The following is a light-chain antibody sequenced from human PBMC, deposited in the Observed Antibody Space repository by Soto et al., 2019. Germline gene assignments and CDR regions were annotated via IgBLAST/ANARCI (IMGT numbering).Light chain of an antibody. CDR1: QSISSW. J-gene: IGKJ3*01. V-gene: IGKV1-5*01. CDR3: QQYNNSPFT. Sequence: DIQMTQSPSTLSASVGDRVTITCRASQSISSWLAWYQQKPGKAPKLLIYYASNLESGVPSRFSGSGSGTEFTLTISSLQPDDFATYYCQQYNNSPFTFGPGTKVDIK. CDR2: YAS.